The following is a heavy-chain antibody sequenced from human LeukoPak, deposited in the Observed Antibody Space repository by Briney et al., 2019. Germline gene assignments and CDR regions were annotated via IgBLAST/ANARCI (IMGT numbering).Heavy chain of an antibody. D-gene: IGHD3-3*01. J-gene: IGHJ3*02. CDR2: INHSGST. CDR3: ARGRLHYDFWSGYLGAFDI. CDR1: GGSFSGYY. V-gene: IGHV4-34*01. Sequence: PSEILSLTCAVYGGSFSGYYWSWIRQPPGKGLEWIGEINHSGSTNYNPSLKSRVTISVDTSKNQFSLKLSSVTAADTAVYYRARGRLHYDFWSGYLGAFDIWGQGTMVTVSS.